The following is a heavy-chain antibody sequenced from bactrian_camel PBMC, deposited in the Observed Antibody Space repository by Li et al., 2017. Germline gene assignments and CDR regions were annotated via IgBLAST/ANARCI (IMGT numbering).Heavy chain of an antibody. Sequence: HVQLVESGGGSVQAGGSLTLSCEVSGYTYRTNCFGWFRQPPGKGREGVAAIYTGGEQSTKYADAVKGRFTISHDNAKNTVYLKMNSLKPEDTAMYYCVTDATVPGGPVRGQGTQVTVS. D-gene: IGHD2*01. CDR1: GYTYRTNC. CDR2: IYTGGEQST. J-gene: IGHJ4*01. V-gene: IGHV3S1*01. CDR3: VTDATVPGGPV.